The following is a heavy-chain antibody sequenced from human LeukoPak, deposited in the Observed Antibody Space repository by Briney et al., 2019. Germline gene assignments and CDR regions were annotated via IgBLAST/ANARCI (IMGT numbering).Heavy chain of an antibody. V-gene: IGHV1-2*02. CDR2: INPNSGGT. D-gene: IGHD3-10*01. J-gene: IGHJ5*02. CDR3: ARDSSFSGSPNFSCFDP. Sequence: GASVKVSCKASGYAFTGYYIHWVRQAPGQGLQWMGWINPNSGGTDYAQKFQGRVTMTRDTSISTAYMELSGLRSDDTALYYCARDSSFSGSPNFSCFDPWGQGTLVTVSS. CDR1: GYAFTGYY.